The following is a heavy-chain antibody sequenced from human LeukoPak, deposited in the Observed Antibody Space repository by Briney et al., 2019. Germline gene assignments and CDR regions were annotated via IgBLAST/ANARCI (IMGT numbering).Heavy chain of an antibody. Sequence: GGSLRLSCAASGFTFSSHWMHWVRQAPGKGLEWVGFIRSKAYGGTTEYAASVKGRFTISRDDSRSIAYLQMNSLKTEDTALYYCTRDWGATVHPFDFWGQGTLVTVSS. CDR3: TRDWGATVHPFDF. CDR1: GFTFSSHW. D-gene: IGHD4-11*01. J-gene: IGHJ4*02. CDR2: IRSKAYGGTT. V-gene: IGHV3-49*04.